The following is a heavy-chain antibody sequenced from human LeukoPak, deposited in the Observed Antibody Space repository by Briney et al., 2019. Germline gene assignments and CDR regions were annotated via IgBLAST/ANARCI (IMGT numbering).Heavy chain of an antibody. J-gene: IGHJ5*02. CDR1: GYTFTGYY. D-gene: IGHD2-15*01. V-gene: IGHV1-2*02. Sequence: ASVKVSCKASGYTFTGYYMHWVRRAPGQGLEWMGWINPNSGGTNYAQKFQGRVTMTRDTSISTAYMELSRLRSDDTAVYYCARGAGYCSGGSCYQRFDPWGQGTLVTVSS. CDR2: INPNSGGT. CDR3: ARGAGYCSGGSCYQRFDP.